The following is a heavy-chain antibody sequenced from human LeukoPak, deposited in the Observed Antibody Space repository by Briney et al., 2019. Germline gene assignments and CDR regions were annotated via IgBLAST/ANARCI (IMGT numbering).Heavy chain of an antibody. CDR2: ISYDGSNK. V-gene: IGHV3-30-3*01. CDR3: ARHDGWFDP. Sequence: GGSLRLSCAASGFTFSSYAMHWVRQAPGKGLEWVAVISYDGSNKYYADSVKGRFTISRDNSKNTLYLQMNSLRAEDTAVYYCARHDGWFDPWGQGTLVTVSS. J-gene: IGHJ5*02. D-gene: IGHD2-8*01. CDR1: GFTFSSYA.